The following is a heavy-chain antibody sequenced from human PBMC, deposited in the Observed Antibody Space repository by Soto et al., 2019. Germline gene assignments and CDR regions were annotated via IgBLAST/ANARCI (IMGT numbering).Heavy chain of an antibody. CDR3: TRDPAEYYYDSSGYGFPFDY. V-gene: IGHV1-46*01. D-gene: IGHD3-22*01. CDR1: GYTFTSYY. Sequence: GASVKVSCKASGYTFTSYYMHWVRQAPGQGLEWMGIINPSGGSTSYAQKFQGRVTMTRDTSTSTVYMELSSLRSEDTAVYYCTRDPAEYYYDSSGYGFPFDYWAQGTLVTVSS. CDR2: INPSGGST. J-gene: IGHJ4*02.